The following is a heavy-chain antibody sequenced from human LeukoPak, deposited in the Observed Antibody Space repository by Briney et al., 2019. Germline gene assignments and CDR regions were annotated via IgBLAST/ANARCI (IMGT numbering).Heavy chain of an antibody. V-gene: IGHV3-33*01. Sequence: PGRSLRLSCAASGFTFSSYGMHWVRQAPGKGLEWVAVIWYDGSNKYYADSVKGRFTISRDNSKNTLYLQMNSLRAEDTAVCYCATTAHGDHDYWGQGTLVTVSS. CDR2: IWYDGSNK. CDR3: ATTAHGDHDY. CDR1: GFTFSSYG. J-gene: IGHJ4*02. D-gene: IGHD4-17*01.